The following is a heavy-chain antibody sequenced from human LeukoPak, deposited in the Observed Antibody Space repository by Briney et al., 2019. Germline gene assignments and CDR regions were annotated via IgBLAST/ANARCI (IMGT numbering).Heavy chain of an antibody. Sequence: SETLSLTCTVSGGSITSYYWSWIRQPAGKGPEWIGRIYSSGNTNYNPSLKSRVTMSVDTSKNQFSLKLSSVTAADTAVYYCARRYCSSTTCYAYFDYWGQGTLVTVSS. V-gene: IGHV4-4*07. CDR3: ARRYCSSTTCYAYFDY. D-gene: IGHD2-2*01. J-gene: IGHJ4*02. CDR1: GGSITSYY. CDR2: IYSSGNT.